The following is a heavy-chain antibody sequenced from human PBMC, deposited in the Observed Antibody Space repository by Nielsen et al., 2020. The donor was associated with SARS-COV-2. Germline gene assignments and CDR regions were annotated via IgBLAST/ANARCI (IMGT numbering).Heavy chain of an antibody. D-gene: IGHD3-10*01. V-gene: IGHV3-11*05. Sequence: GESLKISCAASGFTFSNAWMSWIRQAPGKGLEWVSYISSSSSYTNYADSVKGRFTISRDNAKNSLYLQMNSLRAEDTAVYYCARDLITMVRGGYDYWGQGTLVTVSS. CDR2: ISSSSSYT. CDR3: ARDLITMVRGGYDY. J-gene: IGHJ4*02. CDR1: GFTFSNAW.